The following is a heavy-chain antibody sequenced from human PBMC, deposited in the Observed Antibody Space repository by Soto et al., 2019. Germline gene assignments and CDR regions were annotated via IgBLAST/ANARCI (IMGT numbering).Heavy chain of an antibody. Sequence: EVQLLESGGGLVQPGGSLKLSCAASGFTFSTYSMNWVRQAPGKGLEWVSGIYGSGGGTFYADSVKGRFTISRDNSKITLYLHGNRLRAEDTAVEYCAEGARVDGYWDFGYWGQGTLVTVSS. CDR3: AEGARVDGYWDFGY. CDR2: IYGSGGGT. V-gene: IGHV3-23*01. CDR1: GFTFSTYS. J-gene: IGHJ4*02. D-gene: IGHD5-12*01.